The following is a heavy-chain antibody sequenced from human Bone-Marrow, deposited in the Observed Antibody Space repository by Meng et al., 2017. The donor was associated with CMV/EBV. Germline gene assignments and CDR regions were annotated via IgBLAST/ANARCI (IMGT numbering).Heavy chain of an antibody. CDR1: GFTFSSYA. CDR3: AGERSSWYAGYYFDY. Sequence: GGSLRLSCAASGFTFSSYAMSWVRQAPGKGLEWVSVIYSGGSTYYADSVKGRFTISRDNSKNTLYLQMNSLRAEDTAVYYCAGERSSWYAGYYFDYWGQGTLVTVSS. J-gene: IGHJ4*02. D-gene: IGHD6-13*01. V-gene: IGHV3-53*01. CDR2: IYSGGST.